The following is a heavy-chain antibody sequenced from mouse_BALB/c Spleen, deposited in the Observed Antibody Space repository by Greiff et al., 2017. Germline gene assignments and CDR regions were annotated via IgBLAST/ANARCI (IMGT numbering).Heavy chain of an antibody. V-gene: IGHV3-2*02. Sequence: EVQGVESGPGLVKPSQSLSLTCTVTGYSITSDYAWNWIRQFPGNKLEWMGYISYSGSTSYNPSLKSRISITRDTSKNQFFLQLNSVTTEDTATYYCARSSYYGSSYGAMDYWGQGTSVTVSS. CDR2: ISYSGST. CDR3: ARSSYYGSSYGAMDY. J-gene: IGHJ4*01. CDR1: GYSITSDYA. D-gene: IGHD1-1*01.